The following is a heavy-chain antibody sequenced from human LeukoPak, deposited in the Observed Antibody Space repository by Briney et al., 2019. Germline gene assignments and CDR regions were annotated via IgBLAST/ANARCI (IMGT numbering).Heavy chain of an antibody. CDR2: ISGSGGST. Sequence: GGSLRLSCAASGFTFSSYAMSWVRQAPGKGLEWVSAISGSGGSTYYADAVKGRFTISRDNSKNTLYLQMNSLRAEDTAVYYCARDRRAGTTGKRYYFDYWGQGTLVTVSS. V-gene: IGHV3-23*01. D-gene: IGHD1-7*01. CDR3: ARDRRAGTTGKRYYFDY. J-gene: IGHJ4*02. CDR1: GFTFSSYA.